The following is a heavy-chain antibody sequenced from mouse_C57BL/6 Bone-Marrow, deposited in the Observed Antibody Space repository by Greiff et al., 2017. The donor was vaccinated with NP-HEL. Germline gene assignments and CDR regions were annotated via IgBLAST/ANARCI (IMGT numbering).Heavy chain of an antibody. Sequence: VQLQQPGAELVRPGSSVKLSCKASGYTFTSYWMDWVKQRPGQGLEWIGNFYPSDSDTHYNQQFKDKATLTVDKSSSTAYMQLSSLTSEDSAVYYCAVPLGDYWGQGTSVTVSS. CDR2: FYPSDSDT. CDR3: AVPLGDY. D-gene: IGHD3-1*01. CDR1: GYTFTSYW. V-gene: IGHV1-61*01. J-gene: IGHJ4*01.